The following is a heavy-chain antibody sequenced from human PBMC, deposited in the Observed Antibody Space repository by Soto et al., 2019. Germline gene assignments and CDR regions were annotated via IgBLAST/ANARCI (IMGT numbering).Heavy chain of an antibody. D-gene: IGHD6-6*01. CDR1: GYSFTSYW. V-gene: IGHV5-51*01. Sequence: GESLKISCKGSGYSFTSYWIGWVRQMPGKGLEWMGIIYPGDSDTRYSPSFQGQVTISAEKSISTANLQWRSLKASDTAMYYCARPLSAARPRFDYWGQGTLVTVSS. CDR2: IYPGDSDT. J-gene: IGHJ4*02. CDR3: ARPLSAARPRFDY.